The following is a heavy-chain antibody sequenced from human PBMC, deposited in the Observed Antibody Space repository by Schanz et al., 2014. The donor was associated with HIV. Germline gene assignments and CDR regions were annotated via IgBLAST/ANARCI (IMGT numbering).Heavy chain of an antibody. V-gene: IGHV1-46*01. CDR2: INPLQDKT. CDR1: GHPFTDYY. J-gene: IGHJ4*02. Sequence: QVQLVQSGAEVKEPGASVKVSCKASGHPFTDYYMHWVRQAPGQGLEWMAIINPLQDKTSHAQKVQGRLTVTRDTSTATVYMELKNLRSEDTAVYYCARAPYTSGWYGVDYWGQGTLVTVSS. D-gene: IGHD6-19*01. CDR3: ARAPYTSGWYGVDY.